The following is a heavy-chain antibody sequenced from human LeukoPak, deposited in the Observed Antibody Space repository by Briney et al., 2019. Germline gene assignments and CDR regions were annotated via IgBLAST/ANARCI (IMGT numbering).Heavy chain of an antibody. CDR2: IYYSGSA. CDR1: GGSISNSSYY. Sequence: SETLSLTCTVSGGSISNSSYYWGWIRQPPGKGLEWIGTIYYSGSAYYNPSLKSRFTISVDTSKNQFSLKVSSVTAADTAVYYCARRSIVVVPAAIDYWGQGTLVTVSS. CDR3: ARRSIVVVPAAIDY. D-gene: IGHD2-2*01. J-gene: IGHJ4*02. V-gene: IGHV4-39*01.